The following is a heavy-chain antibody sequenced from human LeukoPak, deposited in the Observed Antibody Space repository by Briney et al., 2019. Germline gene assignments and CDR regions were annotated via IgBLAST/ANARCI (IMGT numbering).Heavy chain of an antibody. Sequence: SETLSLTCSVSGGSTTGHYWSWIRQPPGKGLEWIGRIYTTGSTNYNPSLKSRVTISVDTSKNQFSLKLSSVTAADTAVYYCARDVNGFSSTWYEYWGQGTLVTVSS. J-gene: IGHJ4*02. CDR3: ARDVNGFSSTWYEY. V-gene: IGHV4-4*07. CDR2: IYTTGST. D-gene: IGHD6-13*01. CDR1: GGSTTGHY.